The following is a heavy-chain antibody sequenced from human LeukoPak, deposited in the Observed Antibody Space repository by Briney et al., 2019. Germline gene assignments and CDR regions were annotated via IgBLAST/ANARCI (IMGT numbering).Heavy chain of an antibody. V-gene: IGHV4-59*06. J-gene: IGHJ4*02. CDR1: GGSISSYY. D-gene: IGHD5/OR15-5a*01. CDR3: ARGTLRLFDY. CDR2: IYYSGSA. Sequence: PSETLSLTCTVSGGSISSYYWSWIRQPPGKGLEWVGYIYYSGSAYYNPSLESRVTISIDTSKNQFSLKLTSVTAADTAVYFCARGTLRLFDYWGQGTLVTVSS.